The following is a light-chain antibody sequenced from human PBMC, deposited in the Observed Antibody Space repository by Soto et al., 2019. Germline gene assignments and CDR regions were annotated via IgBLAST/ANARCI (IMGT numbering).Light chain of an antibody. CDR1: QSVSSNY. V-gene: IGKV3-20*01. Sequence: IVLWQYPHTLSLSKGERATLSCRASQSVSSNYLAWYQQKLGQAPRLLIYGASSRATGFPDRFSGSGSGTDFTLTISRQVTEDFAVYYCQRYYISLWT. J-gene: IGKJ1*01. CDR3: QRYYISLWT. CDR2: GAS.